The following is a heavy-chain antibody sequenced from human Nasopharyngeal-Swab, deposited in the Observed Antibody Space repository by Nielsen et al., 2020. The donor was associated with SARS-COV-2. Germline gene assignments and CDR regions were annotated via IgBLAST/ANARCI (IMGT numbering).Heavy chain of an antibody. Sequence: GGSLRLSCAASGFTVSSNYMSWVRQAPGKGLEWVSVIYSGGSTYYADSVKGRFTISRDNSKNTLYLQMNSLRAEDTAVYYCAKDQAPGYSSGWYVVSPMDVWGKGTTVTVSS. CDR2: IYSGGST. J-gene: IGHJ6*04. V-gene: IGHV3-53*01. CDR3: AKDQAPGYSSGWYVVSPMDV. CDR1: GFTVSSNY. D-gene: IGHD6-19*01.